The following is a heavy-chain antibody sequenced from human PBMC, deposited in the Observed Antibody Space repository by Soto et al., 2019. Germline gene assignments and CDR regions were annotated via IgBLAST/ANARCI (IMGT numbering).Heavy chain of an antibody. CDR1: GGSISSSNW. CDR2: IYHSGST. J-gene: IGHJ4*02. D-gene: IGHD3-9*01. V-gene: IGHV4-4*02. CDR3: ARVRGVRYFDWLSTPGYFDY. Sequence: PSETLSLTCAASGGSISSSNWWSWVRQPPGKGLEWIGEIYHSGSTNYNPSLKSRVTISVDKSKNQFSLKLSSVTAADTAVYYCARVRGVRYFDWLSTPGYFDYWGQGTLVTVSS.